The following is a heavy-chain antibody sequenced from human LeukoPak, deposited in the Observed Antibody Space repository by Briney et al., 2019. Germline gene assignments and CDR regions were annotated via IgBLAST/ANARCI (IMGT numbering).Heavy chain of an antibody. CDR3: AKEDAWLRFGE. V-gene: IGHV3-7*03. CDR2: INEGGGLK. Sequence: GGSLRLSCAASGFTFSSYSMNWVRQAPGKGLEWVANINEGGGLKYYVDSVKGRFTISRDNSKNTLYLEVISLTAEDTAVYYCAKEDAWLRFGEWSQGTLVPVS. D-gene: IGHD3-10*01. J-gene: IGHJ4*02. CDR1: GFTFSSYS.